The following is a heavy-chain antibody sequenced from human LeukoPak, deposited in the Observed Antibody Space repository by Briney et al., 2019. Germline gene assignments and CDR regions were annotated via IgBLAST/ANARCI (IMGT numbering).Heavy chain of an antibody. D-gene: IGHD4-17*01. Sequence: GGSLRLSCAASGFTFSSYSKNWVRQAPGKGLEWVSSISSSSSYIFYADSVKGRFTISRDNAKNSLYLQMNSLRAEDTAVYYCARDRGDRFDYWGQGTLVTVSS. J-gene: IGHJ4*02. CDR3: ARDRGDRFDY. V-gene: IGHV3-21*01. CDR1: GFTFSSYS. CDR2: ISSSSSYI.